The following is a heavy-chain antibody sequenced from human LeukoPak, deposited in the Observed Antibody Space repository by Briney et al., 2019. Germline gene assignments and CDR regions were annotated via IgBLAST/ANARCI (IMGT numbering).Heavy chain of an antibody. J-gene: IGHJ4*02. Sequence: GGSLRLSCAASGFTFSSYAMSWVRQAPGKGLEWVSAISGSGGSTYYADSVKGRFTISRDNSKNTLYLQMNSLGAEDTAVYYCAKDHGIAVAGTLWGQGTLVTVSS. D-gene: IGHD6-19*01. CDR2: ISGSGGST. V-gene: IGHV3-23*01. CDR3: AKDHGIAVAGTL. CDR1: GFTFSSYA.